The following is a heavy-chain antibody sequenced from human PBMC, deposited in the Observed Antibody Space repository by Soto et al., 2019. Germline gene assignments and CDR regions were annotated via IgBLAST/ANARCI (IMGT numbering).Heavy chain of an antibody. J-gene: IGHJ4*01. CDR3: ARGEQYSGRIFDY. CDR1: GDSVSSNSAG. D-gene: IGHD1-26*01. Sequence: WQTLSLTCAITGDSVSSNSAGWTWVRQSPSRGLEWLGRTYYSSKLYYEYAVSVRGRITINPDTSKNQYALQLSSVTPEDTAVYFCARGEQYSGRIFDYWGQGTLVTVSS. CDR2: TYYSSKLYY. V-gene: IGHV6-1*01.